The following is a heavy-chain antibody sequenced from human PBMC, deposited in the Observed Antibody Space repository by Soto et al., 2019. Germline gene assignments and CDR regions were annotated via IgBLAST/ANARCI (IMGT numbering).Heavy chain of an antibody. D-gene: IGHD3-10*01. J-gene: IGHJ4*02. V-gene: IGHV3-74*01. CDR2: INGDGSGT. CDR1: GFTFSGSW. CDR3: ARGIFGSGTANDY. Sequence: EVQLVESGGGLVQPGGSLRLSCAASGFTFSGSWMHWVRQAPGKGLVWVSRINGDGSGTSYAAFVKGRFTISRDDAKNPLFLQMTGLRAEDTAVYYCARGIFGSGTANDYWGQGPLVTVSS.